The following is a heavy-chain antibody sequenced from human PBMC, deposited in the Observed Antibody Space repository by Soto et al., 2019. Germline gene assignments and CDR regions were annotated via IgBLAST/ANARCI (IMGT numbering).Heavy chain of an antibody. D-gene: IGHD6-19*01. CDR1: GYTFTSYG. CDR2: ISAYNGNT. CDR3: ATTPHRNGYSSGWVHAFEI. J-gene: IGHJ3*02. Sequence: ASVKVSCKASGYTFTSYGISWVRQAPGQRLEWMGWISAYNGNTNYAQKLQGRVTMTTDTSTSTAYMELRSLRSDDTAVYYCATTPHRNGYSSGWVHAFEIWGQGTMVTVSS. V-gene: IGHV1-18*01.